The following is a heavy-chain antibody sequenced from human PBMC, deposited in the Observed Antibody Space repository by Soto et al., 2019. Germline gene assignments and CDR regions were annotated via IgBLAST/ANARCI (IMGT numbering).Heavy chain of an antibody. D-gene: IGHD2-2*01. J-gene: IGHJ4*02. CDR3: ARDRYCSSTSCQEKIITIFGVVPDY. CDR1: GFTFGSYA. V-gene: IGHV3-30-3*01. CDR2: ISYDGSNK. Sequence: GGSLRLSCAASGFTFGSYAGHWVRQAPGKGLEWVAVISYDGSNKYYADSVKGRFTISRDNSKNTLYLQMNSLRAEDTAVYYCARDRYCSSTSCQEKIITIFGVVPDYWGQGTLVTVSS.